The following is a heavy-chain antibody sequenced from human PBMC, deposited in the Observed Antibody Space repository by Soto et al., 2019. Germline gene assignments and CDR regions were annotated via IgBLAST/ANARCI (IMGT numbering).Heavy chain of an antibody. V-gene: IGHV3-48*03. J-gene: IGHJ6*02. D-gene: IGHD3-10*01. CDR3: ARDRGGYGPPDV. CDR1: GFTFSNYE. Sequence: ALRLSCAASGFTFSNYEMNWVRQAPGKGLEWVSYISARGTTIYYADSVKGRFTISRDNAKNSLYLQMNSLRVEDTAVYYCARDRGGYGPPDVWGQGTTVTGSS. CDR2: ISARGTTI.